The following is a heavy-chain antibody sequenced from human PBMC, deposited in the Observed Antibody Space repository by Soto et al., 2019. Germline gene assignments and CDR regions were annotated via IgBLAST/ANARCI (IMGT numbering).Heavy chain of an antibody. J-gene: IGHJ6*02. D-gene: IGHD6-19*01. Sequence: PGGSLRLSCAASGFTFSSYGMHWVRQAPGKGLEWVAVIWYDGSNKYYADSVKGRFTISRDNSKNTLYLQMNSLRAEDTAVYYCARDQVAVAGKHYYYYGMDVWGQGTTVTV. CDR2: IWYDGSNK. CDR3: ARDQVAVAGKHYYYYGMDV. CDR1: GFTFSSYG. V-gene: IGHV3-33*01.